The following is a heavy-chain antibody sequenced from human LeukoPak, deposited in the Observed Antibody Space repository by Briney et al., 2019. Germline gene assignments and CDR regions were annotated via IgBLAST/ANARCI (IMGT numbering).Heavy chain of an antibody. CDR3: ARARDGYNYEGFDY. Sequence: ASVKVSCKASGYTFTSYGISWVRQAPGQGLEWMGWISAYNGNTNYAQKLQGRVTMTTDTSTSTAYMELRSLRSDDTAVYNCARARDGYNYEGFDYWGQGTLVTVSS. J-gene: IGHJ4*02. D-gene: IGHD5-24*01. CDR1: GYTFTSYG. CDR2: ISAYNGNT. V-gene: IGHV1-18*01.